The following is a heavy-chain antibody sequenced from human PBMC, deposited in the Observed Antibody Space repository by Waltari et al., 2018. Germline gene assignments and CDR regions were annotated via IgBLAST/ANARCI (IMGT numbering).Heavy chain of an antibody. D-gene: IGHD3-10*01. V-gene: IGHV1-3*01. CDR3: ASGRERSYGSANYYQLDY. CDR1: GYTVFAYP. CDR2: ITGNENT. Sequence: QVQLVQSGAEMKKPGASVTLSCMASGYTVFAYPIHWVRQAPGQRLEWRGWITGNENTKDAQTFQGRVTITRDRSASTTYMDLSSLRSEDTAVYYCASGRERSYGSANYYQLDYWCQGTLVTVSS. J-gene: IGHJ4*02.